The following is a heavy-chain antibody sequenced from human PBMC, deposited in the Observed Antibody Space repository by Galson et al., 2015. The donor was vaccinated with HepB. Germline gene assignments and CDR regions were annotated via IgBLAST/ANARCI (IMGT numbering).Heavy chain of an antibody. CDR3: ARLPRNWNHDRDYYYMDV. J-gene: IGHJ6*03. CDR2: IWYDGSNK. V-gene: IGHV3-33*01. D-gene: IGHD1-14*01. Sequence: SLRLSCAASGFIFSNCGMHWVRQAPGKGLEWVAVIWYDGSNKYYVDSVKGRFTISRDSSTNTLYLQMNSLRAEDTAVYYCARLPRNWNHDRDYYYMDVWGKGTTVTVSS. CDR1: GFIFSNCG.